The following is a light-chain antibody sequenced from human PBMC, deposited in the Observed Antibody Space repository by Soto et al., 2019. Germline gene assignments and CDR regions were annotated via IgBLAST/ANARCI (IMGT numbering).Light chain of an antibody. J-gene: IGKJ5*01. CDR1: QTSTTSY. CDR2: GXS. V-gene: IGKV3-20*01. Sequence: IVLTQSPGTLTLSQGERATLSXRASQTSTTSYLAWYQPQPGXPPRLXXYGXSRRATGSPDRLSGSGSATDFTLTITRLEPEDSAVYFCQQYTGPTITFGQGTRLDIK. CDR3: QQYTGPTIT.